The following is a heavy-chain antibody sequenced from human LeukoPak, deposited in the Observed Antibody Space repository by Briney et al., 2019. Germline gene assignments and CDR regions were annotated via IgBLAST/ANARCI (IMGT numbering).Heavy chain of an antibody. CDR2: IDPSDSYT. J-gene: IGHJ4*02. V-gene: IGHV5-10-1*01. CDR3: ARTYYYDSASYPKTTPIDY. CDR1: GHIFTSHW. D-gene: IGHD3-10*01. Sequence: GESLRISCKGSGHIFTSHWISWVRQLPGKGLEWMGRIDPSDSYTNYSPSIQGHFTVSADTSITSAYLQWSSRKASDTARYYSARTYYYDSASYPKTTPIDYWGQGTLVTVSS.